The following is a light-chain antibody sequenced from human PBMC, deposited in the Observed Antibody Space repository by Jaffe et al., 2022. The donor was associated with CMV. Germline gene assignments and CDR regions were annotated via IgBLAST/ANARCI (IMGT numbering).Light chain of an antibody. Sequence: QSALTQPASVSGSPGQSITISCTGTSSDVGSYNLVSWYQQHPGKAPKLMIYEVSQRPSGVSNRFSGSKSGNTASLTISGLQAEDEADYYCCSYAGSSAWVFGGGTTLTVL. CDR2: EVS. CDR1: SSDVGSYNL. CDR3: CSYAGSSAWV. J-gene: IGLJ3*02. V-gene: IGLV2-23*02.